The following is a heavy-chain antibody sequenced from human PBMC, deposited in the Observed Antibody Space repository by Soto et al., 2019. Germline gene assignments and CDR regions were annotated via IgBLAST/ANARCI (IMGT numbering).Heavy chain of an antibody. CDR3: AREPGYCSSTSCYQECNYYYYYYMDV. CDR2: IIPILGIA. D-gene: IGHD2-2*01. V-gene: IGHV1-69*08. Sequence: QVQLVQSGAEVKKPGSSVKVSCKASGGTFSSYTISWVRQAPGQGLEWMGRIIPILGIANYAQKFQGRVTITADKSTSTAYMELSSLRSEDTAVYYCAREPGYCSSTSCYQECNYYYYYYMDVWGKGTTVTVSS. J-gene: IGHJ6*03. CDR1: GGTFSSYT.